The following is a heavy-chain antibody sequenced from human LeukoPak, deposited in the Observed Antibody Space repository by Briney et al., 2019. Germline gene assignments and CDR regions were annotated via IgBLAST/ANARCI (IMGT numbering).Heavy chain of an antibody. J-gene: IGHJ4*02. V-gene: IGHV3-66*03. CDR3: AKDRCTNGVCYTFDY. D-gene: IGHD2-8*01. CDR1: GFTVSSNY. Sequence: PGGSLRLSCAASGFTVSSNYMSWVRQAPGKGLEWVSVIYSCGSTYYADSVKGRFTISRDNSKNTLYLQMNGLRAEDTAVYYCAKDRCTNGVCYTFDYWGQGTLVTVSS. CDR2: IYSCGST.